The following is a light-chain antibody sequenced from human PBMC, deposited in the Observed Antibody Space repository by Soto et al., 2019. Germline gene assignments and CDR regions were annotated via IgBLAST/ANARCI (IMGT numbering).Light chain of an antibody. V-gene: IGLV2-14*01. Sequence: QSALTQPASVSGSPGQSITISCTGSSNDIGAYKYVPWYLQHPGKAPKLIIFEVNNRPSGVSNRFSGSKSGNTASLTISGLQAEDGADYYCSSYTTGSTLYVFGTGTKLTVL. CDR2: EVN. J-gene: IGLJ1*01. CDR3: SSYTTGSTLYV. CDR1: SNDIGAYKY.